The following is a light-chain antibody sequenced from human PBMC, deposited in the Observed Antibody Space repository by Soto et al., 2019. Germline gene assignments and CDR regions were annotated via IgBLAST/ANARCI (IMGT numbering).Light chain of an antibody. Sequence: DIQMTQSPSSLSASVGDRVTITCRASQDISNSLNWYQQKPGKAPRLLISASSLQSGVPSRFSGSGSGTDFTLTISSLQPEDFATYYCQQSYSAPWTFGQGTKVEIK. CDR2: AS. CDR3: QQSYSAPWT. J-gene: IGKJ1*01. V-gene: IGKV1-39*01. CDR1: QDISNS.